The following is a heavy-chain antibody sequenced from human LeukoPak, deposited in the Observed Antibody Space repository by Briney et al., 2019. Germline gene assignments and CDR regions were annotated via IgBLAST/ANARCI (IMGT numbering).Heavy chain of an antibody. V-gene: IGHV4-59*13. J-gene: IGHJ4*02. D-gene: IGHD1-26*01. Sequence: SEALSLTCTVSGGSISSYYWSWIRQPPGKGLEGIGFFHDSESTNYNPSLKSRVSISVDTSKSQVSLRLSSVTAADTAVYYCARGDPSGRPGIGFDFWGQGTLVTVSS. CDR3: ARGDPSGRPGIGFDF. CDR2: FHDSEST. CDR1: GGSISSYY.